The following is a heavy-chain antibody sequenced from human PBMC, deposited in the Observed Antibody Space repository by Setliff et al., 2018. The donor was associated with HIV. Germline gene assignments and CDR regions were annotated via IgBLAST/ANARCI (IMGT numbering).Heavy chain of an antibody. D-gene: IGHD3-10*01. CDR1: GGSINNYY. CDR2: IYPNGSP. CDR3: TGDYNSGSYRFDY. Sequence: SETLSLTCTESGGSINNYYWSWIRQPPGKGLEWIGYIYPNGSPDYPSGNIVYNPSFRSRVTLSLDTSKNQFSLKLTSVTAADAAAYYCTGDYNSGSYRFDYWGQGTPVTVSS. V-gene: IGHV4-4*08. J-gene: IGHJ4*02.